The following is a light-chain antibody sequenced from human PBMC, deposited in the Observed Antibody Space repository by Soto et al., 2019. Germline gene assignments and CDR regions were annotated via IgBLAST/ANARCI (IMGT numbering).Light chain of an antibody. V-gene: IGKV3-15*01. CDR1: QSVAGD. J-gene: IGKJ4*01. CDR3: QQYNKWPLT. CDR2: AAS. Sequence: EIVLTQSPVTLSVSPGEGATLSCRASQSVAGDLAWYQQTPGQVPRLLMYAASTRATGIPARIRGSGSGTDFTLTISSLQSEDFAVYYCQQYNKWPLTFGGGTKVEIK.